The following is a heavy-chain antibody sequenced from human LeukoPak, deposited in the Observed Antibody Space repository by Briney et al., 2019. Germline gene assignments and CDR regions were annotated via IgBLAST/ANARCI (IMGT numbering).Heavy chain of an antibody. V-gene: IGHV4-61*03. CDR3: ARAPGIVGTTPFGNY. J-gene: IGHJ4*02. CDR1: GGSVSSGSYY. Sequence: SETLSLTCSVFGGSVSSGSYYWSWIRQSPGKGLEWIGCIYYSGSTNYNPSLRGRVAMSIDTSKNHFSLRLISVTAADTAIYYCARAPGIVGTTPFGNYWGRGTLVTVSS. CDR2: IYYSGST. D-gene: IGHD1-26*01.